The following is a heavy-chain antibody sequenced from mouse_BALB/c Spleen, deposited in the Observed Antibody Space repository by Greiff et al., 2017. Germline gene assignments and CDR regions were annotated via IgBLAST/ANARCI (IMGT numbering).Heavy chain of an antibody. CDR2: INPYNDGT. J-gene: IGHJ4*01. V-gene: IGHV1-14*01. CDR1: GYTFTSYV. CDR3: ARIYYGYDDAMDY. Sequence: ELKLMESGPELVKPGASVKMSCKASGYTFTSYVMHWVKQKPGQGLEWIGYINPYNDGTKYNEKFKGKATLTSDKSSSTAYMELSSLTSEDSAVYYCARIYYGYDDAMDYWGQGTSVTVSS. D-gene: IGHD2-2*01.